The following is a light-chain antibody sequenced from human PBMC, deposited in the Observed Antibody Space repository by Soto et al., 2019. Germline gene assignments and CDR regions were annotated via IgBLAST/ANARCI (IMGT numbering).Light chain of an antibody. CDR1: QGISTW. CDR2: AAS. CDR3: QQSNSFPQT. Sequence: DIQMTQSTSSVSASVGDRVTITCRASQGISTWLAWYQQKPGKAPNLLISAASNLPSGVPSRFSGSGSGTDFTLTISTLQPEDFATYYCQQSNSFPQTFGQATKVEIK. J-gene: IGKJ1*01. V-gene: IGKV1-12*01.